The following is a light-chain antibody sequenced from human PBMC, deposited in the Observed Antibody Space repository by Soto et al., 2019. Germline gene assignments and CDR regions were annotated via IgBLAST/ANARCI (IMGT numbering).Light chain of an antibody. Sequence: IVLTQSPATLSLSPGESATLSCRASQSISSYLAWYQQKPGQAPRLLVYDASNRATAIPARFSGSGSGTDFTLTISRLEPEDFAVYFCQQRGNWPPTFGGGTKVEIK. CDR2: DAS. J-gene: IGKJ4*01. CDR1: QSISSY. CDR3: QQRGNWPPT. V-gene: IGKV3-11*01.